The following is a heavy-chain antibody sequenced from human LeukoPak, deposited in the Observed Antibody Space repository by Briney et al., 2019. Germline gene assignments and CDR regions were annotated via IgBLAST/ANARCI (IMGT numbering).Heavy chain of an antibody. Sequence: SETLSLTCTVSGGSITSSSNWGWIRQPPGKGLDWIGSIFYSGSTFYSPSLKSRITISVDTSKNQFSLKLNSATAADTAIYYCARHEKVYGASFDYWGQGTLVTVSS. J-gene: IGHJ4*02. CDR3: ARHEKVYGASFDY. V-gene: IGHV4-39*01. CDR1: GGSITSSSN. CDR2: IFYSGST. D-gene: IGHD2-8*01.